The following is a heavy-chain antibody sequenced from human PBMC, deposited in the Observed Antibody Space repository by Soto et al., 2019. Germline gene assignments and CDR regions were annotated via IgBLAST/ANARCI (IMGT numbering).Heavy chain of an antibody. CDR3: LRDIFGVVIFDS. J-gene: IGHJ4*02. D-gene: IGHD3-3*01. V-gene: IGHV3-64D*06. CDR1: GLSLGDCG. Sequence: RLCGSGKGLSLGDCGMHWDRQAPGKRLEYVSAISTNGRSTFYADSVKGRFTISRDNSKNTVHLQMSSLRAEDTAVYYCLRDIFGVVIFDSWGQGTPVTVSS. CDR2: ISTNGRST.